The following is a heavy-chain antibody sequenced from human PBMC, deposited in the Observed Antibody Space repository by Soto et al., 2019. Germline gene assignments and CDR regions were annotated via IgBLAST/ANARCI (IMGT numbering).Heavy chain of an antibody. J-gene: IGHJ4*02. V-gene: IGHV3-11*01. Sequence: GGSLILSCAASGFTFSDYYMSWIRQAPGKGLEWVSSISSSGSTIYYADSVKGRFTISRDNSKNTLYLQMNSLRAEDTAVYYCAKGALRFLEWLTFDYWGQGTLVTVSS. CDR1: GFTFSDYY. CDR3: AKGALRFLEWLTFDY. D-gene: IGHD3-3*01. CDR2: ISSSGSTI.